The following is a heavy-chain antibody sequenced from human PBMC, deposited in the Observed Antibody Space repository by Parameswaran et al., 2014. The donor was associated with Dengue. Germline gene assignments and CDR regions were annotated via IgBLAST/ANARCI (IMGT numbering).Heavy chain of an antibody. V-gene: IGHV3-21*01. J-gene: IGHJ6*02. CDR2: ISSSSSYI. D-gene: IGHD6-6*01. Sequence: WIRQPPGKGLEWVSSISSSSSYIYYADSVKGRFTISRDNAKNSLYLQMNSLRAEDTAVYYCARPIHEEQLVPGTYYYGMDVWGQGTMVTVSS. CDR3: ARPIHEEQLVPGTYYYGMDV.